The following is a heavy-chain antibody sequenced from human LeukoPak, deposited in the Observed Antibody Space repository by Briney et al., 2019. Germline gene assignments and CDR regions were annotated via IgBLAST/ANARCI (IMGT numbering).Heavy chain of an antibody. D-gene: IGHD1-26*01. CDR1: GFTFSSYE. CDR3: ARDYFGSPSALDY. CDR2: ISSSGSTI. Sequence: GGSLRLSCAASGFTFSSYEMNWGRQAPGKWLEWVSYISSSGSTIYYADSVKCRFTISRDNAKNSLYLQMNSLRAEDTALYYCARDYFGSPSALDYWGQGTLVTVSS. J-gene: IGHJ4*02. V-gene: IGHV3-48*03.